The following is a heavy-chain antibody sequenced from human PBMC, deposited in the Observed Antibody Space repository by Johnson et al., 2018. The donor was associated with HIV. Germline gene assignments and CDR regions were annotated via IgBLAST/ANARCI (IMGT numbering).Heavy chain of an antibody. V-gene: IGHV3-30*04. CDR3: TRDRIQIWSYVGTFDI. CDR1: GFTFRNYA. Sequence: QVQLVESGGGVVQPGTSLRLSSAASGFTFRNYAMHWVRQAPGKGLEWVAAISYDGSNKYYADSVKGRFTISRDNSKNTLYLQMSSLKPEDTAVYYCTRDRIQIWSYVGTFDIWGQGTMVTVSS. CDR2: ISYDGSNK. J-gene: IGHJ3*02. D-gene: IGHD5-18*01.